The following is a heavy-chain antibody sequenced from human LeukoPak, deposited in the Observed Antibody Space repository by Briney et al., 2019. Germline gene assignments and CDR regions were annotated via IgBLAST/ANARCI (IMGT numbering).Heavy chain of an antibody. CDR1: GFTVSSNY. D-gene: IGHD3-10*01. Sequence: GGSLRLSCAASGFTVSSNYMSWVRQAPGKGLERVSVIYSGGSTYYADSVKGRFTISRDNSKNTLYLQMNSLRAEDTAVYYCARSDGSGPYYYGMDVWGQGTTVTVSS. V-gene: IGHV3-53*01. J-gene: IGHJ6*02. CDR3: ARSDGSGPYYYGMDV. CDR2: IYSGGST.